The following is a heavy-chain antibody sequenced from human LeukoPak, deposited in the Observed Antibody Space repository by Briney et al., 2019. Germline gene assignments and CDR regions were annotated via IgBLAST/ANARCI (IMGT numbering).Heavy chain of an antibody. CDR3: ARVSYGDYANFDY. Sequence: SQTLSLTCTVSGGSISSGGYYWSWIRPHPGKGLEWIGYIYYSGSTYYNPSLKSRVTISVDTSKNQFSLKLSSVTAADTAVYYCARVSYGDYANFDYWGQGTLVTVPS. J-gene: IGHJ4*02. CDR2: IYYSGST. V-gene: IGHV4-31*03. CDR1: GGSISSGGYY. D-gene: IGHD4-17*01.